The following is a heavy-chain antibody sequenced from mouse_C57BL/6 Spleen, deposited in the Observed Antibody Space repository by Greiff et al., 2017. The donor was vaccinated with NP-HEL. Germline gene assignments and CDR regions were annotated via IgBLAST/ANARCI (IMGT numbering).Heavy chain of an antibody. CDR1: GYTFTSYT. V-gene: IGHV1-4*01. J-gene: IGHJ3*01. D-gene: IGHD1-1*01. CDR2: ITPSSCYT. Sequence: VQLQQSGAELARPGASVKMSCKASGYTFTSYTMHWVKQRPGQGLEWIGYITPSSCYTKYNQKFKDKATLTADKSSSTAYMQLSSLTSEDSAVYYCARSGYGSSLSAYWGQGTLVTVSA. CDR3: ARSGYGSSLSAY.